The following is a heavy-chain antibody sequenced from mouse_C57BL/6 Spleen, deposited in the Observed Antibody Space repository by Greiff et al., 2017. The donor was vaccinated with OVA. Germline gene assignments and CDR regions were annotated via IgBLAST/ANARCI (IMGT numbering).Heavy chain of an antibody. CDR1: GYTFTDHT. CDR3: ARERLLRSGFDY. V-gene: IGHV1-78*01. Sequence: QVQLQQSDAELVKPRASVKISCKVSGYTFTDHTIHWMKQRPEQGLEWIGYIYPRDGSTKYNEKFKGKATLTADKSSSTAYMQLNSLTSGDSAVYFCARERLLRSGFDYWGQGTTLTVSS. CDR2: IYPRDGST. J-gene: IGHJ2*01. D-gene: IGHD1-1*01.